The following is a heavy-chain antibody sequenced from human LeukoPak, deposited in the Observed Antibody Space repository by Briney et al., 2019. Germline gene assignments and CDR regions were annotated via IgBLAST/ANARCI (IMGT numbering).Heavy chain of an antibody. V-gene: IGHV3-9*01. J-gene: IGHJ4*02. CDR2: ISWNSGSI. D-gene: IGHD3-22*01. Sequence: PGRSLRLSCAASGFTFDDYAMHWVRQGPGKGLEWVSGISWNSGSIGYADSVKGRFTISRDNAKNSLYLQMNSLRAEDTAVYYCARLYDGSAYHADHFDYWGQGTLVIVSS. CDR1: GFTFDDYA. CDR3: ARLYDGSAYHADHFDY.